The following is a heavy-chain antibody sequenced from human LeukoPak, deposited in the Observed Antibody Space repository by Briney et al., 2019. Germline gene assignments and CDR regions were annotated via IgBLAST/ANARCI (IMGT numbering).Heavy chain of an antibody. D-gene: IGHD1-26*01. CDR1: GFTFSSYS. CDR2: ISSSSSTL. Sequence: GGSLRLSCAASGFTFSSYSMNWVRQAPGKGLEWVSYISSSSSTLYYADSVKGRFTISRDNAKNSLYLQMNSLRAEDTAVYYCTTRVWEPDVYDYYYYMDVWGKGTTVTVSS. CDR3: TTRVWEPDVYDYYYYMDV. V-gene: IGHV3-48*01. J-gene: IGHJ6*03.